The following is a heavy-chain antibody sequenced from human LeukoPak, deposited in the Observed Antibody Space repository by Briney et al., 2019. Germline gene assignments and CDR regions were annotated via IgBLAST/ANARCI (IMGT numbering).Heavy chain of an antibody. CDR3: AIHQYYDTHGGDY. V-gene: IGHV4-30-4*08. J-gene: IGHJ4*02. D-gene: IGHD3-22*01. CDR2: IYYSGST. CDR1: GGSISSSSYY. Sequence: KPSETLSLTCTVSGGSISSSSYYWGWIRQPPGKGLEWIGFIYYSGSTYYNPSPKSRVTISVDTPKNQFSLKLSSVIAADTAVYYSAIHQYYDTHGGDYWGQGTLVTVSS.